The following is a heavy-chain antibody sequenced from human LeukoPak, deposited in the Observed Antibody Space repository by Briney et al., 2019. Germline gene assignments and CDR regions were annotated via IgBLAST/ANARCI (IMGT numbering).Heavy chain of an antibody. CDR2: INPNSGGT. CDR1: GYTFTGYY. J-gene: IGHJ4*02. Sequence: ASVKVSCKASGYTFTGYYMHWVRQAPGQGLEWMGWINPNSGGTNYAQKFQGRVTMTRDTSISTAYMELSRLRSDDTAVYYCARVELHYDFRSGPGKYYFDYWGQGTLVTVSS. D-gene: IGHD3-3*01. CDR3: ARVELHYDFRSGPGKYYFDY. V-gene: IGHV1-2*02.